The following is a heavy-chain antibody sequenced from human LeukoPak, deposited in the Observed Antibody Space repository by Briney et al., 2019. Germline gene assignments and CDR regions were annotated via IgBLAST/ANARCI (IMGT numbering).Heavy chain of an antibody. CDR2: INHSGST. CDR3: ARAGRYFDQGYFDY. CDR1: GGSFSGYY. J-gene: IGHJ4*02. Sequence: PSETLSLTCAVYGGSFSGYYRSWIRQPPGKGLEWIGEINHSGSTNYNPSLKSRVTISVDTSKNQFSLKLSSVTAADTAVYYCARAGRYFDQGYFDYWGQGTLVTVSS. D-gene: IGHD3-9*01. V-gene: IGHV4-34*01.